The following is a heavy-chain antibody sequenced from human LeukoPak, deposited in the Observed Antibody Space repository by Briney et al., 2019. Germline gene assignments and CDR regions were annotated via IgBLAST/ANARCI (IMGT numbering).Heavy chain of an antibody. CDR2: IIPIFGTA. CDR1: GGTFSSYA. Sequence: GASVKVSCKASGGTFSSYAISWVRQAPGQGLEWMGGIIPIFGTANYAQKFQGRVTITADESTSTAYMELSSLRSEDTAVYYCAREPTARGQDITSTVDYWGQGTLVTVSS. J-gene: IGHJ4*02. CDR3: AREPTARGQDITSTVDY. V-gene: IGHV1-69*01. D-gene: IGHD2-15*01.